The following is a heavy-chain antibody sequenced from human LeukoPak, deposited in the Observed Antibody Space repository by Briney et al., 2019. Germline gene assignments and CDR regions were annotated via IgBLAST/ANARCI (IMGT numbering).Heavy chain of an antibody. V-gene: IGHV1-69*13. CDR3: ARDGDTAMVSFYDI. CDR2: IMPMFGKA. J-gene: IGHJ3*02. CDR1: GGTFSSYD. Sequence: SVKVSCKASGGTFSSYDISWVRQAPGQGLEWMGGIMPMFGKANYAQKFQGRGTITADESTNTAYMELSSLTYEDTAMYYCARDGDTAMVSFYDIWGQGTKVTVSS. D-gene: IGHD5-18*01.